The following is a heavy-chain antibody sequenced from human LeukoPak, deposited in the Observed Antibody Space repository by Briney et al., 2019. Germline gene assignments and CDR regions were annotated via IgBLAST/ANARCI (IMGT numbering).Heavy chain of an antibody. J-gene: IGHJ3*02. V-gene: IGHV4-30-2*01. CDR2: IYHSGST. Sequence: SETLSLTCTVSGGSISSGGYYWSWIRQPPGKGLEWIGYIYHSGSTYYNPSLKSRVTISVDRSKNQFSLKLSSVTAADTAVYYCARPLVYASDAFDIWGQGTMVTVSS. CDR1: GGSISSGGYY. CDR3: ARPLVYASDAFDI. D-gene: IGHD2-8*01.